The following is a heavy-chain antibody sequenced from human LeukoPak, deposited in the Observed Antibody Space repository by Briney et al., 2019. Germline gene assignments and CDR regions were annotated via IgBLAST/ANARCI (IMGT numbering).Heavy chain of an antibody. D-gene: IGHD5-24*01. CDR3: ARDLCGQDGD. J-gene: IGHJ4*02. CDR2: MNPNSGEI. Sequence: ASVKVSCKAAGYTFTRHDINWVRQATGQGLEWMGRMNPNSGEIGYAQKFQGRLTMTTDTSISTAYMELRSLRSEDTAVYYCARDLCGQDGDWGQGTLVTVSS. V-gene: IGHV1-8*01. CDR1: GYTFTRHD.